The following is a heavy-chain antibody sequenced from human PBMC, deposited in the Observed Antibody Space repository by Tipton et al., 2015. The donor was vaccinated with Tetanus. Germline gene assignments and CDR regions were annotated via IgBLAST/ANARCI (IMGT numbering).Heavy chain of an antibody. D-gene: IGHD3-10*01. J-gene: IGHJ5*02. V-gene: IGHV4-39*01. Sequence: TLSLTCTVSGGSLFSGTFYWAWIRQPPGKGLEWIGNIYYNGNTYYLSSLKSRVTITADTSRNQFSLSLRSVTAADTAVYYCAKQGDNWFDPWGQGTLVTVTS. CDR1: GGSLFSGTFY. CDR3: AKQGDNWFDP. CDR2: IYYNGNT.